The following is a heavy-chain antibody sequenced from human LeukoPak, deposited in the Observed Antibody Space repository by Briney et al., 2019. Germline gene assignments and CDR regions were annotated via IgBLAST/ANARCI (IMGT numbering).Heavy chain of an antibody. CDR3: TRARGYSYGYIDY. CDR2: ISSSSSYI. D-gene: IGHD5-18*01. J-gene: IGHJ4*02. CDR1: GFPFSTYT. V-gene: IGHV3-21*01. Sequence: GGSLRLSCAASGFPFSTYTMNWVRQAPGKGLEWVSSISSSSSYIYYADSMKGRFTISRDNAKNSLFLQMNNLRAEDTAVYYCTRARGYSYGYIDYWGQGTLVTVSS.